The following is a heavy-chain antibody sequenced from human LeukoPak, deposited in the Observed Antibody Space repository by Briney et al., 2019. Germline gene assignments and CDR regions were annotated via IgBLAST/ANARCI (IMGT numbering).Heavy chain of an antibody. CDR1: GDSINNYY. V-gene: IGHV4-59*08. J-gene: IGHJ4*02. D-gene: IGHD5-18*01. Sequence: SETLSLTCTVSGDSINNYYWSWIRQPPGEGLEWIGLIYYSGSTNQNPSLKSRVTMSVDTSKNQFFLRLSSVTAADTAVYYCASSSAMVTHFFDYWGQGTLVTVSS. CDR3: ASSSAMVTHFFDY. CDR2: IYYSGST.